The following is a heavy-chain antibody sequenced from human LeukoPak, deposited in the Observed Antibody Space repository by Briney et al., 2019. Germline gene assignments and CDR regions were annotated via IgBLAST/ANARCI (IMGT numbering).Heavy chain of an antibody. D-gene: IGHD5-18*01. Sequence: PGGSLRLSCAASGFTFSNYSMNWVRQAPGKGLEWVSYISSSSSTINYADSVKGRFTISRDNAKNSLYLQMNSLRDEDTAVYYCARVRCCFGYAKMPFDYWGQGTLVTVSS. J-gene: IGHJ4*02. CDR3: ARVRCCFGYAKMPFDY. CDR1: GFTFSNYS. CDR2: ISSSSSTI. V-gene: IGHV3-48*02.